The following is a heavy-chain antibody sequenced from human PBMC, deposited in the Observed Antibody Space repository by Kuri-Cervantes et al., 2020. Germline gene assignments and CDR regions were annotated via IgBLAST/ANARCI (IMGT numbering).Heavy chain of an antibody. D-gene: IGHD4/OR15-4a*01. CDR2: INPSGGST. Sequence: ASVKVSCKASGYTFTSYYMHWVRQAPGQGLEWMGIINPSGGSTSYAQKFQGRVTMTRDTSTSTVYMELTSLRPDDTAMYYCARGPVSTNYVIYWGQGTLVTVSS. CDR3: ARGPVSTNYVIY. CDR1: GYTFTSYY. V-gene: IGHV1-46*01. J-gene: IGHJ4*02.